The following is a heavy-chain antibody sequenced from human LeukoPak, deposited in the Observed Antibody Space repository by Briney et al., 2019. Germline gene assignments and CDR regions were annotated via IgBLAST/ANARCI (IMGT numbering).Heavy chain of an antibody. Sequence: SGTLSLTCAVYGGSFSGYYWSWIRQPPGKGLEWIGEINHSGSTNCNPSLKSRVTISVDTSKNQFSLKLSSVTAADTAVYYCARSMITFGGVRYWGQGTLVTVSS. D-gene: IGHD3-16*01. CDR1: GGSFSGYY. CDR2: INHSGST. V-gene: IGHV4-34*01. CDR3: ARSMITFGGVRY. J-gene: IGHJ4*02.